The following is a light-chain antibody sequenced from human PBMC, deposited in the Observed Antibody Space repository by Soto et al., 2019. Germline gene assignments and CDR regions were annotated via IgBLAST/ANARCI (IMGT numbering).Light chain of an antibody. Sequence: QSVLTQPPSVSAAPGQRVTISRSGGTSNIGNNYVSWYQQLPGTAPKLLIYENAKRASGIPDRFSGSKSGTSATLGITGLQTGDEADYYCGTWDSSLSDVVFGGGTKLTVL. J-gene: IGLJ2*01. CDR3: GTWDSSLSDVV. CDR1: TSNIGNNY. V-gene: IGLV1-51*02. CDR2: ENA.